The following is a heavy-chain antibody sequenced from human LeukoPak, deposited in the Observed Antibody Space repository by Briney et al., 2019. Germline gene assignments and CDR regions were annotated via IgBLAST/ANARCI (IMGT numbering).Heavy chain of an antibody. D-gene: IGHD2-15*01. J-gene: IGHJ4*02. CDR3: ASRYCSGGSCYNRYYFDY. CDR1: GFTFTNYA. CDR2: ITGSGGST. Sequence: GGSLRLSCAASGFTFTNYAMSWVCQAPGKGLEWVSVITGSGGSTYYADSVKGRFTISRDNSKNTLYLQMNSLRAEDTAIYYCASRYCSGGSCYNRYYFDYWGQGTLVTVSS. V-gene: IGHV3-23*01.